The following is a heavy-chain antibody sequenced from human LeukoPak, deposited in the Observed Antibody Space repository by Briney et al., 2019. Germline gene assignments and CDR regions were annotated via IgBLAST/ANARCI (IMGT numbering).Heavy chain of an antibody. CDR2: ISGSGGST. Sequence: PGGSLRLSCAASGFTFSSYAMSWVRRAPGKGLEWVSAISGSGGSTYYADSVKGRFTISRDNSKNTLYLQMNSLRAEDTAVYYCAKDLMGGIVGARGAWGQGTMVTVSS. CDR3: AKDLMGGIVGARGA. CDR1: GFTFSSYA. J-gene: IGHJ3*01. D-gene: IGHD1-26*01. V-gene: IGHV3-23*01.